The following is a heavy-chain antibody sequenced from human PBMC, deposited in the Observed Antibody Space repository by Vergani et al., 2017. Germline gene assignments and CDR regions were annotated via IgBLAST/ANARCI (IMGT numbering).Heavy chain of an antibody. J-gene: IGHJ3*02. Sequence: QVQLVESGGGLVKPGRSLRLSCAASGFTFSSYAMHWVRQAPGKGLEWVAVISYDGSNKYYADSVKGRFTISRDNSKNTLYLQMNSLRAEDTAVYYCARDSTPGWRGAFDIWGQGTMVTVSS. CDR1: GFTFSSYA. V-gene: IGHV3-30-3*01. D-gene: IGHD2-15*01. CDR2: ISYDGSNK. CDR3: ARDSTPGWRGAFDI.